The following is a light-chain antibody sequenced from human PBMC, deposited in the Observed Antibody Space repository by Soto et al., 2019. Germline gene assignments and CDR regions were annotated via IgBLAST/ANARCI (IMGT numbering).Light chain of an antibody. CDR3: XXXXXXXQT. CDR2: AAS. Sequence: DIQMTQSPSTLSASVGDRVTITCRASQSISNYLAWYQQKPGKVPKLLIYAASTLQSGVPSRFSGSGSGTDFTLTISCLQSEDFATXXXXXXXXXXQTFGQGTKVDIK. CDR1: QSISNY. V-gene: IGKV1-27*01. J-gene: IGKJ1*01.